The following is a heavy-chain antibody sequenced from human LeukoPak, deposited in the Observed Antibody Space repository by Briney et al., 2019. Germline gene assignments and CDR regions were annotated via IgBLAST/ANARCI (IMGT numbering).Heavy chain of an antibody. CDR3: ARDKFRSGGSSLNDY. J-gene: IGHJ4*02. CDR2: ISSSATIM. D-gene: IGHD2-15*01. Sequence: GGSLRLSCAASGFTFSSYEMNWVRQAPGKGLEWVSYISSSATIMYYADSVKGRFTISRDNAKNSLYLQMNSLRAEDTALYYCARDKFRSGGSSLNDYWGQGTLVTVSS. CDR1: GFTFSSYE. V-gene: IGHV3-48*03.